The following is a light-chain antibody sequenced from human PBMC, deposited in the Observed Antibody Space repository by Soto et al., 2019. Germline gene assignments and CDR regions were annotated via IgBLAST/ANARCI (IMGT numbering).Light chain of an antibody. Sequence: EVVLTQAPGTLSLSPGERATLSCRASQSLSSNSLAWYRQKPGQAPRLLIYGASSRAAGIPDRFSGSGSGTDFTLTSSRLEPEDFAVYYCQQYGSSLTWTFGQGTKVEI. V-gene: IGKV3-20*01. J-gene: IGKJ1*01. CDR1: QSLSSNS. CDR3: QQYGSSLTWT. CDR2: GAS.